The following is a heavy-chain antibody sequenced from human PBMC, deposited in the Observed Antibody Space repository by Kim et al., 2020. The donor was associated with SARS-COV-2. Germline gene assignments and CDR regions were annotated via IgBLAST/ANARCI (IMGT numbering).Heavy chain of an antibody. CDR1: GFTFSSYW. CDR2: INSDGSST. D-gene: IGHD3-9*01. Sequence: GGSLRLSCAASGFTFSSYWMHWVRQAPGKGLVWVSRINSDGSSTSYTDSVKGRFTISRDNAKNTLYLQMNSLGAEDTAVYYGARDRSQYYDILTGYYPSYGMDVWGNVSTVTVS. V-gene: IGHV3-74*01. CDR3: ARDRSQYYDILTGYYPSYGMDV. J-gene: IGHJ6*04.